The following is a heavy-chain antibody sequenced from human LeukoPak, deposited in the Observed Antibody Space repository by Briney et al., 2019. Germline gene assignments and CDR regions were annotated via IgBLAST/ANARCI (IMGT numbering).Heavy chain of an antibody. CDR1: GFTFSSYA. J-gene: IGHJ4*02. CDR3: AKSPGVYGDSPYFDY. Sequence: GGSLRLSCAASGFTFSSYAMSWVRQAPGKGLEWVSGISGSGGSTYYADSVKGRFTISRDNSKNTLYLQMNSLRAEDTAVYYCAKSPGVYGDSPYFDYWGQGTLVTVSS. CDR2: ISGSGGST. D-gene: IGHD4-17*01. V-gene: IGHV3-23*01.